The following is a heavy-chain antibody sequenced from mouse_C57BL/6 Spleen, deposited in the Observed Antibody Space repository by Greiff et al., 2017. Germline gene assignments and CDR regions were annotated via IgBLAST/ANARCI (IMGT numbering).Heavy chain of an antibody. Sequence: QVHVKQSGAELARPGASVKLSCKASGYTFTSYGISWVKQRTGQGLEWIGEIYPRSGNTYYNEKFKGKATLTADKSSSTAYMELRSLTSEDSAVYFCASFYYGSSYWYFDVWGTGTTVTVSS. J-gene: IGHJ1*03. CDR3: ASFYYGSSYWYFDV. V-gene: IGHV1-81*01. CDR1: GYTFTSYG. CDR2: IYPRSGNT. D-gene: IGHD1-1*01.